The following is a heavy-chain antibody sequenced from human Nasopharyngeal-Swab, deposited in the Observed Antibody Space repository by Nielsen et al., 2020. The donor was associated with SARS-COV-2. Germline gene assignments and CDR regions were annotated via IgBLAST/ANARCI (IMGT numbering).Heavy chain of an antibody. Sequence: GGSLRLSCAASGFGFSTFSMHWVRLAPGKGLEWVALISVDGRNSNYADSVKGRFIISRDNSEKTVDLQMNSLRGEDAAVYYCARSRGYLTHYYMDVWGSGTTVTVSS. CDR3: ARSRGYLTHYYMDV. CDR1: GFGFSTFS. J-gene: IGHJ6*03. CDR2: ISVDGRNS. D-gene: IGHD3-10*01. V-gene: IGHV3-30*04.